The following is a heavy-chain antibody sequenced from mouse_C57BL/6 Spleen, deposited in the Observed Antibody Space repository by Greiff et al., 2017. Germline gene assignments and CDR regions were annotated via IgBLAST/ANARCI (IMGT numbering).Heavy chain of an antibody. CDR3: ARWLLAY. D-gene: IGHD2-3*01. CDR2: INPNNGGT. Sequence: EVQLQQSGPELVKPGASVKISCKASGYTFTDYYMNWVKQSLGKSLEWIGDINPNNGGTSYNQKFKGKATLTVDKSSSTAYMELRSLTSEDSAVYYCARWLLAYWGQGTLVTVSA. J-gene: IGHJ3*01. CDR1: GYTFTDYY. V-gene: IGHV1-26*01.